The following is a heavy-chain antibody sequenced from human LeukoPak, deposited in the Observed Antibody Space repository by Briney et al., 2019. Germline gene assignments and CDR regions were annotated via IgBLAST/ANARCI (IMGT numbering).Heavy chain of an antibody. V-gene: IGHV1-46*01. Sequence: ASVKVSCKAPGYTFTSYYMHWVRQAPGQGLEWMGIINPSGGSTSYAQKFQGRVTITADKSTSTAYMELSSLRSEDTAVYYCASLKPDAFDIWGQGTMVTVSS. CDR2: INPSGGST. CDR3: ASLKPDAFDI. J-gene: IGHJ3*02. CDR1: GYTFTSYY.